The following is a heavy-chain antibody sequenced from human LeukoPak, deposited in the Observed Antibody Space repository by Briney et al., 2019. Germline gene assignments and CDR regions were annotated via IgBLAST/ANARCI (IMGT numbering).Heavy chain of an antibody. CDR2: ISSSGSTR. V-gene: IGHV3-48*03. D-gene: IGHD5/OR15-5a*01. CDR3: ARDEKSMITPALDY. CDR1: GFTFSSYA. Sequence: GGSLRLSCAASGFTFSSYAMNWVRQAPGKGLEWVSYISSSGSTRYYADSVKGRFTISRDNAENSLYLQMNSLRAEDTAVYYCARDEKSMITPALDYWGQGTLVTVSS. J-gene: IGHJ4*02.